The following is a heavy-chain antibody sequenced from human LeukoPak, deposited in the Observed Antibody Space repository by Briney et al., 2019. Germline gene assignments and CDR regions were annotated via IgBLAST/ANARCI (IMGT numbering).Heavy chain of an antibody. J-gene: IGHJ4*02. V-gene: IGHV1-69*13. CDR1: GGTFSSYA. D-gene: IGHD1-26*01. CDR3: ARDPVYSGSYDDY. CDR2: IIPIFGTA. Sequence: VASVTVSCKASGGTFSSYAISWVRQAPGQGLEWMGGIIPIFGTANYAQKFQGRVTITADESTSTAYMELSSLRSEDTAVYYCARDPVYSGSYDDYWGQGTLVTVSS.